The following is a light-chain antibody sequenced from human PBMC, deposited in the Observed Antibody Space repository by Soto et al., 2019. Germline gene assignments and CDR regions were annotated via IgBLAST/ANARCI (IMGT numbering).Light chain of an antibody. CDR2: GAS. V-gene: IGKV3-15*01. CDR3: QQYNDWPRT. J-gene: IGKJ1*01. Sequence: EVVLTQSPGTLSLSPGERATLSCRASQSVGSNLAWFQQKPGQAPRLLIYGASTKTTGVPDRFSGSGSGTEFTLTISGLQPEDFAVYYCQQYNDWPRTFGQGTKVDIK. CDR1: QSVGSN.